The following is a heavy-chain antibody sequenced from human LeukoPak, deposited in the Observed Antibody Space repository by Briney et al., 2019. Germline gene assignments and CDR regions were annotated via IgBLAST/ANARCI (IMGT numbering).Heavy chain of an antibody. D-gene: IGHD2-2*02. CDR2: ISGDGSST. CDR3: AKGLSINWFDP. V-gene: IGHV3-74*01. Sequence: GGSLRLSCAASGFSFSNSWMHWVRQAPGKGLVCVSRISGDGSSTSYVDSVKGRFTVSRDNAKNTLYLQMNSLRAEDTAVYYCAKGLSINWFDPWGQGTLVTVSS. CDR1: GFSFSNSW. J-gene: IGHJ5*02.